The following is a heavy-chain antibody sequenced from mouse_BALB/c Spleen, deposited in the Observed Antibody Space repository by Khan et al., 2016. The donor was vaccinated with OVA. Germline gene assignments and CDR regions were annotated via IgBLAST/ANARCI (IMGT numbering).Heavy chain of an antibody. J-gene: IGHJ2*01. V-gene: IGHV1-87*01. CDR3: ASYRYDYFDY. Sequence: LRDSGAELASPGSSVKLSCKSSGYPFTSYWMQWLKQRPGRGREWFGAIYPGGGDTRYSKKFKGKATLTADKSSSTAYMQLSSLASEDSAVYYCASYRYDYFDYWGQGTTLTVSS. CDR1: GYPFTSYW. D-gene: IGHD2-14*01. CDR2: IYPGGGDT.